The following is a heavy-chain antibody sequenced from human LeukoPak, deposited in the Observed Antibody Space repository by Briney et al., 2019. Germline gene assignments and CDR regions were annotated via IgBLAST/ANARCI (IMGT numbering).Heavy chain of an antibody. CDR1: GYTFTSYG. J-gene: IGHJ6*02. D-gene: IGHD3-22*01. Sequence: ASVKVSCKASGYTFTSYGISWVRQAPGQGLEWMGWISAYNGNTNYAQKLQGRVTMTTDTSTSTAYMELRSLRSDDTAVYCCARDRPHYYDSSGYPRPFVDVWGQGTTVTVSS. CDR2: ISAYNGNT. V-gene: IGHV1-18*01. CDR3: ARDRPHYYDSSGYPRPFVDV.